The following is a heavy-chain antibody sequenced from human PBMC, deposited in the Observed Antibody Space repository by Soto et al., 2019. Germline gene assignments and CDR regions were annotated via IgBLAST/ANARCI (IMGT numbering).Heavy chain of an antibody. CDR3: VRDGQHMAPFGFDV. CDR1: GFTFRNFG. J-gene: IGHJ6*02. CDR2: IWYDGSNT. V-gene: IGHV3-33*01. D-gene: IGHD2-2*01. Sequence: QVHLVETGGGMVQPGTSLQLSCAASGFTFRNFGIHWVRQAPGKGLQWVAFIWYDGSNTEYADSVKGRFTISRDNSRNTAHLQMHRLRVEDTVVYHCVRDGQHMAPFGFDVWGQGTTVTVSS.